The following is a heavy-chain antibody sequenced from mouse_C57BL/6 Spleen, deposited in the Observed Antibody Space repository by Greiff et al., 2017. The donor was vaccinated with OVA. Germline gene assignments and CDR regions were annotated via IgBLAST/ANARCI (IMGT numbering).Heavy chain of an antibody. D-gene: IGHD1-1*01. Sequence: EVQLVESGGGLVQPGGSLKLSCAASGFTFSDYYMYWVRQTPEKRLEWVAYISNGGGSTYYPDTVKGRFTISRDNAKNTLYLQMSRLKSEDTAMYYCARQNSSYYAMDYWGQGTSVTVSS. V-gene: IGHV5-12*01. J-gene: IGHJ4*01. CDR2: ISNGGGST. CDR1: GFTFSDYY. CDR3: ARQNSSYYAMDY.